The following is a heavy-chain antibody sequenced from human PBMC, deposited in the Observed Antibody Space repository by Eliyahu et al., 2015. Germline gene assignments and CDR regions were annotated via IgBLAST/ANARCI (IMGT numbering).Heavy chain of an antibody. CDR1: GXTFDDYA. Sequence: EVQLVESGGGLVQPGRSLRLSCAVSGXTFDDYAMXWVRQAPGKGLEXVSGISWNSGSIGYADSVKGRFTISRDNAKNSLYLQMNSLRAEDTALYYCAKSAHSSGGSIDYWGQGTLVTVSS. V-gene: IGHV3-9*01. D-gene: IGHD3-22*01. CDR3: AKSAHSSGGSIDY. CDR2: ISWNSGSI. J-gene: IGHJ4*02.